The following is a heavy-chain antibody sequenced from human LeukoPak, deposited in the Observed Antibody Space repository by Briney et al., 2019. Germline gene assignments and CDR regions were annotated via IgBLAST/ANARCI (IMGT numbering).Heavy chain of an antibody. CDR1: GFTFSSYG. D-gene: IGHD2-15*01. J-gene: IGHJ4*02. Sequence: GGSLRLSCAASGFTFSSYGMSWVRQAPGKGLEWVAVISYDGSNKYYADSVKGRFTISRDNSKNTLYLKMNSLRAEDTAVYYCARGDCSGGSCYLSLTTIDYWGQGTLVTVSS. CDR3: ARGDCSGGSCYLSLTTIDY. CDR2: ISYDGSNK. V-gene: IGHV3-30*03.